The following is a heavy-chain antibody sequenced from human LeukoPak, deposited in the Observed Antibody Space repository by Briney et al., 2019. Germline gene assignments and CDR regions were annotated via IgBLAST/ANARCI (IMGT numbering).Heavy chain of an antibody. CDR3: ARGDRDYDAFDI. D-gene: IGHD4-17*01. J-gene: IGHJ3*02. CDR1: GYTFTSYD. Sequence: ASVKVSCKASGYTFTSYDINWVRQATGQGLEWMGWMNPNSGNTGYAQKFQGRVTMTRNTSISTAYMELSSLRSEDTAVYYCARGDRDYDAFDIWGQGTMVTVSS. V-gene: IGHV1-8*01. CDR2: MNPNSGNT.